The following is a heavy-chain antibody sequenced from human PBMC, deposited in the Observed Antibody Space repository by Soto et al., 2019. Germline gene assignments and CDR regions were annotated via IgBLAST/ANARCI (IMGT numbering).Heavy chain of an antibody. CDR1: GFIFDDYA. CDR3: TKGRSTSCFAPVDY. D-gene: IGHD2-2*01. Sequence: EVQLVESGGGLVQPGRSLRLSCAASGFIFDDYAMHWVRQAPGKGLEWVSSISWNSGTIVYADSVKGRFTTSRDNAKNFLYLQMNSLRTVDTAFYYCTKGRSTSCFAPVDYWGQGTLVTVSS. J-gene: IGHJ4*02. CDR2: ISWNSGTI. V-gene: IGHV3-9*01.